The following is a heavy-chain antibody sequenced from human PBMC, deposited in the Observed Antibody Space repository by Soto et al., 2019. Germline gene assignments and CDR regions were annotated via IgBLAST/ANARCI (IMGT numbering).Heavy chain of an antibody. V-gene: IGHV4-34*01. Sequence: SETLSLTCAVYGGSFSGYYWSWIRQPPGKGLEWIGEINHRGTINYNPSLRSRVTISVDTSKNEFSLKLSPVTAADTAVYYCARGGGFIAGDMVWFDPWGQGTLVTVSS. CDR3: ARGGGFIAGDMVWFDP. CDR1: GGSFSGYY. D-gene: IGHD6-13*01. CDR2: INHRGTI. J-gene: IGHJ5*02.